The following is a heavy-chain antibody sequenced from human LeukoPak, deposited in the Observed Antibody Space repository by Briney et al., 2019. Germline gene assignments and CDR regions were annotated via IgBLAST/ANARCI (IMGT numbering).Heavy chain of an antibody. J-gene: IGHJ5*02. CDR3: ARADCSGSTCYLRRSWFDP. CDR2: ISTSSRYI. D-gene: IGHD2-2*01. Sequence: GGSLRLSCAASGFTFSSFDMNWVRQAPGKGLEWVSSISTSSRYICYRDSVKGRFTISRDDAKNSLYLQMNSLRDEDTAVYYCARADCSGSTCYLRRSWFDPWGQGTLVTVSS. V-gene: IGHV3-21*01. CDR1: GFTFSSFD.